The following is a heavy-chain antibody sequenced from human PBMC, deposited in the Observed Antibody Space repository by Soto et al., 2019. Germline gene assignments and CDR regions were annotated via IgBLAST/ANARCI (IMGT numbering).Heavy chain of an antibody. V-gene: IGHV4-39*01. CDR1: GGSISSSSYY. CDR3: ARQGSSGWYDMGYYYYGMDV. J-gene: IGHJ6*02. CDR2: IYYSGST. Sequence: LEILSLSCSVAGGSISSSSYYCGWNRQPPGKGLGWIGSIYYSGSTYYNPSLKSRVTISVDTSKNQFSLKLSSVTAADTAVYYCARQGSSGWYDMGYYYYGMDVSGQGTTVTVSS. D-gene: IGHD6-19*01.